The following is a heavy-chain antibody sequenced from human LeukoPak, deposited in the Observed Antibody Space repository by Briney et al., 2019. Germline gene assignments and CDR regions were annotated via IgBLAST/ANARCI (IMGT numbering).Heavy chain of an antibody. V-gene: IGHV1-2*02. CDR1: GYTFPGYY. CDR3: ARVWDYYDSSGLNY. J-gene: IGHJ4*02. Sequence: ASVKVSCQASGYTFPGYYMHWVRRAPGQGLEWMGWINPNSGGTNYAQKFQGRVTMTRDTSISTAYMELSRLRSDDTAVYYCARVWDYYDSSGLNYWGQGTLVTVSS. D-gene: IGHD3-22*01. CDR2: INPNSGGT.